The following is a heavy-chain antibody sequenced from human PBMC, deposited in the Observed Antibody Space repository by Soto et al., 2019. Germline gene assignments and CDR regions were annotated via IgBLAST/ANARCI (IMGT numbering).Heavy chain of an antibody. CDR3: AKVIINFDLLFRGYFDY. CDR2: ISGSGGST. CDR1: GFTFSSYA. Sequence: GGSLRLSCAASGFTFSSYAMSWVRQAPGKGLEWVSAISGSGGSTYYADSVKGRFTISRDNSKNTLYLQMNSLRAEDTAVYYCAKVIINFDLLFRGYFDYWGQGTLVTVSS. V-gene: IGHV3-23*01. J-gene: IGHJ4*02. D-gene: IGHD3-9*01.